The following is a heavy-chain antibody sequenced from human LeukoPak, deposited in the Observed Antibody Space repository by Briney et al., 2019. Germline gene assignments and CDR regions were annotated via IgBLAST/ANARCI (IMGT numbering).Heavy chain of an antibody. CDR3: ASGIVVVPAANRY. V-gene: IGHV3-21*01. D-gene: IGHD2-2*01. Sequence: GGSLRLSCAASGFTFSSYSMNWVRQAPGKGLEWVSSISSSSSYIYYADSVKGRFTISRDNAKNSLYLQMNSLRAEDTAVYYCASGIVVVPAANRYWGQGTLVTVSS. CDR2: ISSSSSYI. J-gene: IGHJ4*02. CDR1: GFTFSSYS.